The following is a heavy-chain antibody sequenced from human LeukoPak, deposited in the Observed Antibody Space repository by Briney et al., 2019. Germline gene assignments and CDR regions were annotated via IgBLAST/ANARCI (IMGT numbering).Heavy chain of an antibody. CDR2: IYYSWST. J-gene: IGHJ5*02. V-gene: IGHV4-30-4*08. CDR3: ARDGGGLLFDP. Sequence: TASETLSLTCTVSGGSISSGDYYWDWIRQPPGKGLEWIGYIYYSWSTYYTPSLRSRVTISVDTSNNHFSLKLSSVTAADTAVYYCARDGGGLLFDPWGQGTLVTVSS. CDR1: GGSISSGDYY. D-gene: IGHD2-21*02.